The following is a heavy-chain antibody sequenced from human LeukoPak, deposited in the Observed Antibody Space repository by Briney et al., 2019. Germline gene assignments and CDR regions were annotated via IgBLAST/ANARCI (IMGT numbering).Heavy chain of an antibody. Sequence: SVKVSCKASGGTFSSYAISWVRQAPGQGLEWMGGIIPIFGTANYAQKFQGRVTITADESTSTAYMELSSLRSEDTAVYYCARVRNYYGSGSSSNFDYWGQGTLVTVSS. CDR3: ARVRNYYGSGSSSNFDY. J-gene: IGHJ4*02. D-gene: IGHD3-10*01. CDR1: GGTFSSYA. V-gene: IGHV1-69*13. CDR2: IIPIFGTA.